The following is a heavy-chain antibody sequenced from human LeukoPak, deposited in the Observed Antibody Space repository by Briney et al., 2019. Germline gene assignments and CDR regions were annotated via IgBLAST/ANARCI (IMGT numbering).Heavy chain of an antibody. V-gene: IGHV3-30*04. D-gene: IGHD2-15*01. CDR3: ARDRVSYCSGGSCSPNDY. CDR1: GFTFSSYA. CDR2: ISYDGSNK. Sequence: PGRSLRLSCAASGFTFSSYAMHWVRQAPGKGLEWVAVISYDGSNKYYADSVKGRFTISRDNSKNTLYLQMNSLRAEDTAVYYCARDRVSYCSGGSCSPNDYWGQGTLVTVPS. J-gene: IGHJ4*02.